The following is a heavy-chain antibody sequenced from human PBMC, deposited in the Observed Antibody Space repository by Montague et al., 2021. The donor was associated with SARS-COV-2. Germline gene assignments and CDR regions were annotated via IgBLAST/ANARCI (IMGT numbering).Heavy chain of an antibody. J-gene: IGHJ3*02. D-gene: IGHD3-3*01. CDR2: IYYSGST. CDR1: GGSISSYY. V-gene: IGHV4-59*01. CDR3: ARVPRNYDFWSGFYDAFDI. Sequence: SETLSLTCTVSGGSISSYYWSWNRQPPGKGLEWIGYIYYSGSTNYNPSLKSRVTISVDTSKNQFSLKLSSVTAADTAVYYCARVPRNYDFWSGFYDAFDIWGQGTMVTVSS.